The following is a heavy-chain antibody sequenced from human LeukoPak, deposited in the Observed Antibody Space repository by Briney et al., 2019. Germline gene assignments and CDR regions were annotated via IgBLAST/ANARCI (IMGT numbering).Heavy chain of an antibody. J-gene: IGHJ4*02. V-gene: IGHV3-23*01. Sequence: GGSLRLSCAASGLTFSSYAMSWVRQAPGKGLEWVSAISGSGGSTYYADSVKGRFTISRDNSKNTLYLQMNSLRAEDTAVYYCAKGEYCSGGSCYSGDYFDYWGQGTLVTVSS. CDR1: GLTFSSYA. D-gene: IGHD2-15*01. CDR2: ISGSGGST. CDR3: AKGEYCSGGSCYSGDYFDY.